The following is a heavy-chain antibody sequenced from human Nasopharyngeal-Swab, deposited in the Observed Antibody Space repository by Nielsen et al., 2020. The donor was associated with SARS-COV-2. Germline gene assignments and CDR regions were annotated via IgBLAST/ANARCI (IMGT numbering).Heavy chain of an antibody. D-gene: IGHD6-13*01. CDR3: ARARYWLAASGPFFDY. CDR1: VFTFRSYD. J-gene: IGHJ4*02. CDR2: IGNAGDT. Sequence: GGTLRLSCAASVFTFRSYDMHWVRQGTGKGLEWVSAIGNAGDTYYPGSVKGRFTISRENAKNSLYLQMNSLRSEDTAVYYCARARYWLAASGPFFDYWGQGTLVTVSS. V-gene: IGHV3-13*01.